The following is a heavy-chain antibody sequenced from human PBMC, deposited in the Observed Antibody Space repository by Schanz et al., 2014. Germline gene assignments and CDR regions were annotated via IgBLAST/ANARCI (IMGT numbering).Heavy chain of an antibody. Sequence: QVQLVQSGAEVKKPGSSVKVSCKASGGTFSSYAFSWVRQAPGQGLEWMGKIIPVLNIATYAQRFQGRVSITADTSTNTAYMELSSLTSEDTAVHYCARGRGFYDYWGQGTLXTVSS. D-gene: IGHD3-10*01. V-gene: IGHV1-69*04. J-gene: IGHJ4*02. CDR2: IIPVLNIA. CDR3: ARGRGFYDY. CDR1: GGTFSSYA.